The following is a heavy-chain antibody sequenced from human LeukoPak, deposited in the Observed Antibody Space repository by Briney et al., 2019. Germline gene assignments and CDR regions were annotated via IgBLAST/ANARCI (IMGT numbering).Heavy chain of an antibody. Sequence: SETLSLTCTVSGXFISTYYGSWIRQPPGKGQELIGYIYYSGSTEYNPSLKSRVTISVDTTKNQLSLKLRSVTAADTAVYYCARDSRFSSVAARYLDVFDIWGQGTMVTVSS. V-gene: IGHV4-59*01. CDR1: GXFISTYY. J-gene: IGHJ3*02. CDR2: IYYSGST. D-gene: IGHD6-6*01. CDR3: ARDSRFSSVAARYLDVFDI.